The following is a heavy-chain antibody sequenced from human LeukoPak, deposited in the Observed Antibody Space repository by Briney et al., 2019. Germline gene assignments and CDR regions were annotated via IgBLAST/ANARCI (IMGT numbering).Heavy chain of an antibody. CDR1: GFTFSNYD. J-gene: IGHJ4*02. V-gene: IGHV3-23*01. Sequence: GGSLRLSCAASGFTFSNYDLSWVRQAPGKGLEWVSAISGYTTYYPDSVRGRFTISRDNSKNTLYLQMHSLRAEDTAVYYCAKESLRVVPSATFDYWGQGTLVTVSS. D-gene: IGHD2-2*01. CDR2: ISGYTT. CDR3: AKESLRVVPSATFDY.